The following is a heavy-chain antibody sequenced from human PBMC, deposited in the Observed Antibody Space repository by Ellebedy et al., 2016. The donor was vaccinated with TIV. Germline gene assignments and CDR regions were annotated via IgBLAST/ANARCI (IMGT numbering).Heavy chain of an antibody. CDR3: ARYCISTTCSTNAFDL. D-gene: IGHD2-2*02. CDR2: IYYSGTT. V-gene: IGHV4-39*01. J-gene: IGHJ3*01. Sequence: MPSETLSLTCTVSGGSFSSGTYYGVWIRQPPGKGLEWIGTIYYSGTTYYNPSLESRVTISVDTPQNRFSVRLTPVTAEDTAVYYCARYCISTTCSTNAFDLWGQGTRVTVSS. CDR1: GGSFSSGTYY.